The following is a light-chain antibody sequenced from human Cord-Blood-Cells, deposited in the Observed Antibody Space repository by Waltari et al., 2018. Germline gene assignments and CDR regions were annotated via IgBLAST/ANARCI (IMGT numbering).Light chain of an antibody. CDR2: DVS. CDR1: SSDVGGYNY. V-gene: IGLV2-14*01. CDR3: SSYTSSSTFNWV. J-gene: IGLJ3*02. Sequence: LTQPASVSGSPGQSITISCTGTSSDVGGYNYVSWYQQHPGKAPKLMIYDVSKRPSGVSNRFSGSKSGNTASLTISGLQAEDEADYYCSSYTSSSTFNWVFGGGTKLTVL.